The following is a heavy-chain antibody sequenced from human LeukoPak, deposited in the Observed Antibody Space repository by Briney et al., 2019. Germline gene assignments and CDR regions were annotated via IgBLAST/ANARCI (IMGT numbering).Heavy chain of an antibody. CDR2: ISASGGTT. CDR3: ARDDIPVT. V-gene: IGHV3-23*01. Sequence: PGGSLRLSCAASGFTFNSYAMSWVRQAPGKGLEWVSAISASGGTTYYADSVRGRFTISRDNSRNTLYLQMNRLRVEDTAVYYCARDDIPVTWGQGTLVTVSS. D-gene: IGHD2-15*01. J-gene: IGHJ4*02. CDR1: GFTFNSYA.